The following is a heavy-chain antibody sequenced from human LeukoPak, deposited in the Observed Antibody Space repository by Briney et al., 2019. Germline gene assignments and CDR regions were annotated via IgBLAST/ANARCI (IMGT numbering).Heavy chain of an antibody. V-gene: IGHV3-15*01. CDR2: IKSKNEGVTT. D-gene: IGHD5-24*01. Sequence: PGGSLRLSCAASGFSFDEAWMSWVRQAPGKRLELVGRIKSKNEGVTTDYAAPMKGRFTISRDDLKNSLHLQMNSLKTEDTAVYYCCTSDGNYWGQGTLVNVSS. J-gene: IGHJ4*02. CDR3: CTSDGNY. CDR1: GFSFDEAW.